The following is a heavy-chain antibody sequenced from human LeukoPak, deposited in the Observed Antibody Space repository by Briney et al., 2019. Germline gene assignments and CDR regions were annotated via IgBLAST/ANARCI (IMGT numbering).Heavy chain of an antibody. CDR2: FDPEDGET. V-gene: IGHV1-24*01. CDR3: ARAPGGSLDFDY. J-gene: IGHJ4*02. CDR1: GYTLTELS. D-gene: IGHD3-16*01. Sequence: ASVKVSCKVSGYTLTELSMHWVRQAPGKGLEWMGGFDPEDGETIYAQKFQGRVTMTEDTSTDTAYMELSSPRSEDTAVYYCARAPGGSLDFDYWGQGTLVTVSS.